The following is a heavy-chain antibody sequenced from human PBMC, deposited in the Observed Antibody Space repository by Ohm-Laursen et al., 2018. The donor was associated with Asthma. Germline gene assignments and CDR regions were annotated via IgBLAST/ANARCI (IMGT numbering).Heavy chain of an antibody. V-gene: IGHV3-23*01. CDR3: ARDWGIAVAGTLPSGFDY. Sequence: SLRLSCAASGFTFRSYAMHWVRQAPGKGLEWVSTISGSGDWTFYADSVKGRLTISRDNAKNSLYLQMNSLRDEDTAVYYCARDWGIAVAGTLPSGFDYWGQGTLVTVSS. CDR2: ISGSGDWT. CDR1: GFTFRSYA. D-gene: IGHD6-19*01. J-gene: IGHJ4*02.